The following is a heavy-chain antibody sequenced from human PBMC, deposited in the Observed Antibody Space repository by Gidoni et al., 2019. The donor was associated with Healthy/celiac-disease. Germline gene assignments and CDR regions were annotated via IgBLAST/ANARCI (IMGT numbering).Heavy chain of an antibody. Sequence: QVQLVQSGAEVKKPGSSVKVSCKASGGTFSSYATSGVRKAPGHGLEWMGGIIPIFGTANYAQKFQGRVTITADESTSTAYMELSSLRSEDTAVYYCARAHWATRYGSGSYYSSPFDYWGQGTLVTVSS. CDR2: IIPIFGTA. J-gene: IGHJ4*02. CDR3: ARAHWATRYGSGSYYSSPFDY. CDR1: GGTFSSYA. D-gene: IGHD3-10*01. V-gene: IGHV1-69*01.